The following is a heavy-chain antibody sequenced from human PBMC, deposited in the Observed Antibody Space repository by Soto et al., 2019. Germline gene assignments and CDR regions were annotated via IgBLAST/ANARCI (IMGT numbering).Heavy chain of an antibody. CDR3: ATGPLADTAMVRDDAFDI. J-gene: IGHJ3*02. D-gene: IGHD5-18*01. Sequence: GASVKFSCKVSGYTLTELSMHWVRQAPGKGLEWMGGFDPEDGETIYAQKFQGRVTMTEDTSTDTAYMEPSSLRSEDTAVYYCATGPLADTAMVRDDAFDIWGQGTMVTVSS. CDR1: GYTLTELS. V-gene: IGHV1-24*01. CDR2: FDPEDGET.